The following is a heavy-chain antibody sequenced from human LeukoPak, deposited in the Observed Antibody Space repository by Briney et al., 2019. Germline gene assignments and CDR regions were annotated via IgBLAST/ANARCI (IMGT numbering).Heavy chain of an antibody. V-gene: IGHV4-4*02. J-gene: IGHJ4*02. CDR2: IYHDDNS. CDR1: GGSLTSTNW. D-gene: IGHD6-19*01. CDR3: AGHSGWTCPDF. Sequence: PSGTLSLTCAVSGGSLTSTNWWSWVRQPPGRGLEWIGEIYHDDNSNYDPSLKSGVTISVDKSKNQFSLKLSSVTAADTAVYYCAGHSGWTCPDFWGQGTLVTVSS.